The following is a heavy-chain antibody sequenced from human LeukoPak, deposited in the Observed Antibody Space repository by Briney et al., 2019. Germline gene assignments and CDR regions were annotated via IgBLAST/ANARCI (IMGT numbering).Heavy chain of an antibody. Sequence: GGSLRLSCAASGFTFSSYGMHWVRQAPGKGLEWVAFIRYDGSNKYYADSVKGRFTISRDNSKNTLYLQMNSLRAEDTAVYYCARGDSSGWYPYYYYYYYMDVWGKGTTVTVSS. CDR1: GFTFSSYG. CDR2: IRYDGSNK. D-gene: IGHD6-19*01. CDR3: ARGDSSGWYPYYYYYYYMDV. V-gene: IGHV3-30*02. J-gene: IGHJ6*03.